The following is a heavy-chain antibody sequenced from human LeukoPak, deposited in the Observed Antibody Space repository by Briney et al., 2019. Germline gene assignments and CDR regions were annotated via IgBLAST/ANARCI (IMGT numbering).Heavy chain of an antibody. CDR3: ARDRGEQWLTDYYYGMDV. CDR1: GGTFSSYA. Sequence: GASVKVSCKASGGTFSSYAISWVRQAPGQGLGWMGGIIPIFATANYAQKFHGRVTMTTDTSTSTVYMELRSLRSDDTAVYYCARDRGEQWLTDYYYGMDVWGQGTTVTVSS. D-gene: IGHD6-19*01. V-gene: IGHV1-69*05. J-gene: IGHJ6*02. CDR2: IIPIFATA.